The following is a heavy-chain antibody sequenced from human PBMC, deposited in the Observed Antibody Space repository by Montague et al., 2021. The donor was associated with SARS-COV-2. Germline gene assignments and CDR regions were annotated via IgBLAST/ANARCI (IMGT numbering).Heavy chain of an antibody. CDR2: ISYSGST. Sequence: SETLSLTCTVSGGSISSYYWSWIRQPPGRGLQWIGYISYSGSTNYNPSLKSQVTVSVYTYKNHFTLWLSSVTATDTAVYYCANFRRTQLLFGTLYYGMDVWGQGTTVTVSS. D-gene: IGHD2-2*01. J-gene: IGHJ6*02. CDR1: GGSISSYY. V-gene: IGHV4-59*01. CDR3: ANFRRTQLLFGTLYYGMDV.